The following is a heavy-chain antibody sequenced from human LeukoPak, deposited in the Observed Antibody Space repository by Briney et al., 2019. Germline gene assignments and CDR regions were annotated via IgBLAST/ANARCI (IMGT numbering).Heavy chain of an antibody. D-gene: IGHD2-21*02. CDR3: TRETREHRVVETAVPRLESDFYYMDV. Sequence: ASVKVSCKASGYTFTGYYMHWVRQAPGQGLEWTGWINPNSGGTNYAQKFQGRVTMTRDTSISTAYMELSRLRSDDTAVYYCTRETREHRVVETAVPRLESDFYYMDVWGKGTTVTVSS. V-gene: IGHV1-2*02. CDR2: INPNSGGT. J-gene: IGHJ6*03. CDR1: GYTFTGYY.